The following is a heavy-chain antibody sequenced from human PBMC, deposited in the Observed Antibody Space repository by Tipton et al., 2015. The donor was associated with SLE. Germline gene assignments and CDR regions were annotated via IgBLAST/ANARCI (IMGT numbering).Heavy chain of an antibody. D-gene: IGHD6-13*01. V-gene: IGHV3-23*01. Sequence: SLRLSCAASGFTFSSYAMSWVRQAPGKGLEWVSAISGSGGSTYYADSVKGRFTISRDNSKNTLYLQMNSLRAEDTAVYYCARVRSSSWYRGAFDIWGQGTMVTVSS. CDR1: GFTFSSYA. CDR3: ARVRSSSWYRGAFDI. J-gene: IGHJ3*02. CDR2: ISGSGGST.